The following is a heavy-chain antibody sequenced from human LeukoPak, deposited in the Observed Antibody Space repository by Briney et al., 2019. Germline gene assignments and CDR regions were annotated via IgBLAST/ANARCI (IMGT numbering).Heavy chain of an antibody. CDR2: IYSSGST. Sequence: PSETLSLTCSVSGGSISSHYWNWIRQPPGKGLEWIGYIYSSGSTNYNPSLKSRVTISVDTSKNQFSLKLSSVTAADTAVYYCAREAPSMVRGVIITIFDYWGQGTLVTVSS. CDR3: AREAPSMVRGVIITIFDY. D-gene: IGHD3-10*01. V-gene: IGHV4-4*08. J-gene: IGHJ4*02. CDR1: GGSISSHY.